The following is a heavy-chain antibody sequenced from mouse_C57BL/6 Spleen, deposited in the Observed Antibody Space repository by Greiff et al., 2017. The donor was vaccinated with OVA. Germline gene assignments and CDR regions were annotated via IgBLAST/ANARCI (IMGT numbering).Heavy chain of an antibody. D-gene: IGHD3-2*02. CDR2: IYPGSGNT. Sequence: QVQLQQSGAELVRPGASVKLSCKASGYTFTDYYINWVKQRPGQGLEWIARIYPGSGNTYYNEKFKGKATLTADKSSSTAYMQLSSLTSEDSAVYFCARGRTAQAFDYWGQGTTLTVSS. J-gene: IGHJ2*01. CDR3: ARGRTAQAFDY. V-gene: IGHV1-76*01. CDR1: GYTFTDYY.